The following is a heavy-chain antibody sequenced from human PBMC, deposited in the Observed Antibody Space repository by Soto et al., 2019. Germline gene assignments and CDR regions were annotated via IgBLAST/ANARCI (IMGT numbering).Heavy chain of an antibody. CDR1: GYTFTSYD. CDR3: ARGAGYSSGDFDY. V-gene: IGHV1-8*01. Sequence: ASVKVSCKASGYTFTSYDINWLRQSTGQGLEWMGWMNPNRGNTGYAQKFQGRVTMTRNTSISTAYMELSSLRSEDTAVYYCARGAGYSSGDFDYWGQGTLVTVSS. D-gene: IGHD5-18*01. CDR2: MNPNRGNT. J-gene: IGHJ4*02.